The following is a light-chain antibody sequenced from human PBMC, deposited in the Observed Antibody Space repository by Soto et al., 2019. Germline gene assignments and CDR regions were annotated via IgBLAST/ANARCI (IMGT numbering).Light chain of an antibody. Sequence: EIVMTQSPATLSVSPGERATLSCRASQSVNSNLAWYQQKPGQAPRLLIYGASTRATGIPARFSGSGSGTEVTLSISSLQSEEFAVYYCQQYHDWPPWTFGQGTKVEIK. CDR3: QQYHDWPPWT. J-gene: IGKJ1*01. CDR2: GAS. CDR1: QSVNSN. V-gene: IGKV3-15*01.